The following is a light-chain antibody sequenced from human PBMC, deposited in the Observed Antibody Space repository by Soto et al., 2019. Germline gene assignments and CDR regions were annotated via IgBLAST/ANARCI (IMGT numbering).Light chain of an antibody. V-gene: IGLV2-14*01. CDR2: EVT. CDR3: CSYTTSGTPI. J-gene: IGLJ2*01. CDR1: SSDLGGYDY. Sequence: QSALTQPASVSGSPGQSITISCTGASSDLGGYDYFSWYQHLPGKAPKLIIYEVTERPSGVSNRISGSRSANTASLTISGLQPEDESIYYCCSYTTSGTPIFGGGTKLTVL.